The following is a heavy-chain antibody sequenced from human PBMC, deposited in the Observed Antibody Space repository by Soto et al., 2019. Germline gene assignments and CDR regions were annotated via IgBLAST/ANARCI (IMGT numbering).Heavy chain of an antibody. D-gene: IGHD2-2*02. CDR2: ISYDGSNK. J-gene: IGHJ6*02. CDR3: ARGVAKKGYCSSTSCYRLGNYYYYAMDV. V-gene: IGHV3-30-3*01. Sequence: GGSLRLSCAASGFTFSSYAMHWVRQAPGKGLEWVAVISYDGSNKYYADSVKGRFTISRDNSKNTLYLQMNSLRAEDTAVYYCARGVAKKGYCSSTSCYRLGNYYYYAMDVWGQGTTVTVSS. CDR1: GFTFSSYA.